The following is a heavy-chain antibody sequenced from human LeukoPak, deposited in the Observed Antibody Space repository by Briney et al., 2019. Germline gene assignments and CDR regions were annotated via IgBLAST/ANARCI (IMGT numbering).Heavy chain of an antibody. Sequence: GGSLRLSCAASGFTFRNYGMSWVRQAPGKGLEWLANVKLDGSDQHYADSVKGRFTISRDNSKNTLHLQMSSLSAEDTAVYYCVKVLYSSRYFDYWGQGTLVTVSS. V-gene: IGHV3-7*03. D-gene: IGHD6-13*01. CDR2: VKLDGSDQ. J-gene: IGHJ4*02. CDR1: GFTFRNYG. CDR3: VKVLYSSRYFDY.